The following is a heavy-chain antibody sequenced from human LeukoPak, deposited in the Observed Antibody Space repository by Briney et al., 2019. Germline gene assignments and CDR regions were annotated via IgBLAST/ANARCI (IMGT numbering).Heavy chain of an antibody. CDR3: ARAGGIVVVPAASVYYYYYMDV. V-gene: IGHV1-8*01. J-gene: IGHJ6*03. CDR2: MNPNSGNT. CDR1: GYTFTSYD. Sequence: ASVKVSCKASGYTFTSYDINWVRQATVQGLEWMGWMNPNSGNTGYAQKFQGRVTMTRNTSISTAYMELSSLRSEDTAVYYCARAGGIVVVPAASVYYYYYMDVWGKGTTVTASS. D-gene: IGHD2-2*01.